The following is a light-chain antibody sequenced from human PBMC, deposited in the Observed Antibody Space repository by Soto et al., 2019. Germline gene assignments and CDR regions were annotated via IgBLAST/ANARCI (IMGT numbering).Light chain of an antibody. CDR1: QDIDKY. CDR3: QQYYDLPIT. Sequence: DIQMTQSPSSLSAYVGDRVTIXXQASQDIDKYLNWYQQKPGKAPKLXIDDVSNLETGVPSRFSGSGSGTHFTFTIASLQPEDTAIYYCQQYYDLPITFGQGTRLEIK. V-gene: IGKV1-33*01. CDR2: DVS. J-gene: IGKJ5*01.